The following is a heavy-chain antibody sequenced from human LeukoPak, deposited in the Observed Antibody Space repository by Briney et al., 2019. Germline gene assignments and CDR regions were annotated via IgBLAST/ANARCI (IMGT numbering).Heavy chain of an antibody. CDR2: ISAYNGNT. Sequence: ASVKVSCKASGYTFTGYYMHWVRQAPGQGLEWMGWISAYNGNTNYAQKLQGRVTMTTDTSTSTAYMELRSLRSDDTAVYYCARDEGYSGYDRAFDIWGQGTMVTVSS. J-gene: IGHJ3*02. V-gene: IGHV1-18*04. CDR1: GYTFTGYY. CDR3: ARDEGYSGYDRAFDI. D-gene: IGHD5-12*01.